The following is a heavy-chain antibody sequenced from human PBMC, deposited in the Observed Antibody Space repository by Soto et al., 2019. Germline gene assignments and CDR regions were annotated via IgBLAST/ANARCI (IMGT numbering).Heavy chain of an antibody. J-gene: IGHJ4*02. CDR1: GFNFRAYW. V-gene: IGHV3-7*03. CDR3: ARDRDWNYAGNFDY. CDR2: MNEDGSEK. D-gene: IGHD1-7*01. Sequence: GSLRLSCVGSGFNFRAYWMSWVRQAPGKGLEWVATMNEDGSEKYYVDSVKGRFTISRDNAKNSLNLQMNSLRVEDTAVYYCARDRDWNYAGNFDYWGQGTLVTVSS.